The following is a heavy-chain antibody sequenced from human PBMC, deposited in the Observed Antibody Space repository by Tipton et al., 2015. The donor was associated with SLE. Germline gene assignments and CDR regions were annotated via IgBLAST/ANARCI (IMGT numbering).Heavy chain of an antibody. CDR2: IYYSGST. V-gene: IGHV4-59*12. J-gene: IGHJ4*02. CDR3: ARDTSARVYFDY. CDR1: GGSISSYY. Sequence: TLSLTCTVSGGSISSYYWSWIRQPPGKGLEWIGYIYYSGSTNYNPSLKSRVTISVDTSKNQFSLKLSSVTAADTAVYYCARDTSARVYFDYWGQGTLVTVSS.